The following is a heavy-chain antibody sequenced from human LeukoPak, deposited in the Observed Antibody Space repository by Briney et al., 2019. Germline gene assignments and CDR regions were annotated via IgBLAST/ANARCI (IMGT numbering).Heavy chain of an antibody. CDR3: ARARYDSSGYYVGPLDY. J-gene: IGHJ4*02. D-gene: IGHD3-22*01. Sequence: SVKVSCKASGGTFSSYAISWVRQAPGQGLEWMGGIIPIFGTANYAQKFQDRVTITADESTSTAYMELSSLRSEDTAVYYCARARYDSSGYYVGPLDYWGQGTLVTVSS. CDR2: IIPIFGTA. CDR1: GGTFSSYA. V-gene: IGHV1-69*13.